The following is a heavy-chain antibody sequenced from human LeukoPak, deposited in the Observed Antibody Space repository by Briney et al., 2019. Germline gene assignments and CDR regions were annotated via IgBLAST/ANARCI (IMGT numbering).Heavy chain of an antibody. CDR1: GGSFSGYY. CDR3: ASPSAVDY. Sequence: SETLSLXCAVYGGSFSGYYWSWSRQPPGKGLEWIGEINHSGSTNYNPSLKSRVTISVDTSKNQFSLKLSSVTAADTAVYYCASPSAVDYWGQGTLVTVSS. D-gene: IGHD6-19*01. V-gene: IGHV4-34*01. J-gene: IGHJ4*02. CDR2: INHSGST.